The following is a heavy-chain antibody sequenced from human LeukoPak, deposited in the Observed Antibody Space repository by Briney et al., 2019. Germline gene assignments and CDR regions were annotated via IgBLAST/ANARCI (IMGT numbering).Heavy chain of an antibody. D-gene: IGHD2-21*01. V-gene: IGHV5-51*01. CDR3: ARCDPYYHGMDV. Sequence: GESLKISFKGSGYSFTNYWIGWVRPMPGKGLEWMGIIYPDDSDTRYSPSFQGQVTISVDKSISTAYLQWSSLKASDTAMYYCARCDPYYHGMDVWGQGTTVTVSS. CDR1: GYSFTNYW. CDR2: IYPDDSDT. J-gene: IGHJ6*02.